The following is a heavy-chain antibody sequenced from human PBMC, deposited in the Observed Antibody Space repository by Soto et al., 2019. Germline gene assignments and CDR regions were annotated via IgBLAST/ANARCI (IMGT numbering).Heavy chain of an antibody. CDR1: GFTFSHYA. CDR2: ISYDGGNE. CDR3: VKGGTTSAFSTFDI. V-gene: IGHV3-30*18. Sequence: QVQQLESGGGVVQPGRSLRLSCAASGFTFSHYALHWIRQAPGKGLEWVAGISYDGGNEYYADSEKGRFTISRDSPKNTLYLQMNSLRPEDTAVYYCVKGGTTSAFSTFDIWGRGTVVTVSS. D-gene: IGHD1-1*01. J-gene: IGHJ3*02.